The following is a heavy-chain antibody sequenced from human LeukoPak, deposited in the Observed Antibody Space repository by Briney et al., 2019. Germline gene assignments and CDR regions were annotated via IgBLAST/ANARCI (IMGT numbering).Heavy chain of an antibody. D-gene: IGHD4-23*01. J-gene: IGHJ4*02. V-gene: IGHV5-51*01. Sequence: MGIIYPGDSDTRYSPSFQGQVTISADKSISTAYLQWSSLKASDTAMYYCARVRRYGGFDYWGQGTLVTVSS. CDR2: IYPGDSDT. CDR3: ARVRRYGGFDY.